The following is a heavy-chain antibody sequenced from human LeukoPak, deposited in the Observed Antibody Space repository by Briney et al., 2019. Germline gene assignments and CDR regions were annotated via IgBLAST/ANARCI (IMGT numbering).Heavy chain of an antibody. Sequence: GGSLRLSCAASGFTFSNYGMHWVRQAPGKGLEWVALIYYDGSNKYYADSVKGRFTISRDNSKNTLYLQMDSLRAEDTAVYYFANNFDYWGQGTLVNVSS. CDR2: IYYDGSNK. CDR1: GFTFSNYG. V-gene: IGHV3-33*06. J-gene: IGHJ4*02. CDR3: ANNFDY.